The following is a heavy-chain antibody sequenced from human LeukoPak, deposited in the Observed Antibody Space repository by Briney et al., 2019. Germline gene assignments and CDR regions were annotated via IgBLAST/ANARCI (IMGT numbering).Heavy chain of an antibody. CDR2: IRYDGSNK. D-gene: IGHD6-19*01. V-gene: IGHV3-30*02. CDR3: ARDKADSSGWYYDY. CDR1: GFTFSSYG. Sequence: GGSLRLSCAASGFTFSSYGMHWVRQAPGKGLEWVAFIRYDGSNKYYADSVKGRFTISRDNAKNSLYLQMNSLRAEDTAVYYCARDKADSSGWYYDYWGQGTLVTVSS. J-gene: IGHJ4*02.